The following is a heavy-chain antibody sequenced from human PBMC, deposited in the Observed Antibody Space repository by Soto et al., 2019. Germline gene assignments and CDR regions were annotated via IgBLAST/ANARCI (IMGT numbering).Heavy chain of an antibody. CDR1: GFTFSSYG. V-gene: IGHV3-30*18. J-gene: IGHJ4*02. D-gene: IGHD3-22*01. CDR3: AKVPSNYYDSSGYWSHFDY. CDR2: ISYDGSNK. Sequence: PGGSLRLSCAASGFTFSSYGMHWVRQAPGKGLDWVAVISYDGSNKYYADSVKGRFTISRDNSKNTLYLQMNSLRAEDTAVYYCAKVPSNYYDSSGYWSHFDYWGQGTLVTVSS.